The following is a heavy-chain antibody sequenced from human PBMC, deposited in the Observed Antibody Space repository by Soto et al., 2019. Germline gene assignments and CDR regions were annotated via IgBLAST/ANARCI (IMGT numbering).Heavy chain of an antibody. CDR3: ASARHIGP. D-gene: IGHD2-21*01. Sequence: VGSLRLSCAASGFTFSNYWMSWVRQAPGKELEWVANIKQDGSESNYADSVKGRFTISRDNAENSLYLQMTSLRAEDTAVYYCASARHIGPWGQGTLVTVSS. V-gene: IGHV3-7*01. CDR2: IKQDGSES. J-gene: IGHJ5*02. CDR1: GFTFSNYW.